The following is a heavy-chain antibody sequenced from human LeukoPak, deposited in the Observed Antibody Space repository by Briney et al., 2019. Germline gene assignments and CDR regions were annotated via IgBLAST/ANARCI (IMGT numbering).Heavy chain of an antibody. CDR2: INPNSGGT. CDR1: GYTFTGYY. CDR3: ARVYTAAAGTFGY. D-gene: IGHD6-13*01. J-gene: IGHJ4*02. Sequence: ASVKVSCKASGYTFTGYYMHWVRQAPGQGLEWMGWINPNSGGTNYAQKFQGRVTMTRDTSISTAYMELSGLRSDDTAVYYCARVYTAAAGTFGYWGQGTLVTVSS. V-gene: IGHV1-2*02.